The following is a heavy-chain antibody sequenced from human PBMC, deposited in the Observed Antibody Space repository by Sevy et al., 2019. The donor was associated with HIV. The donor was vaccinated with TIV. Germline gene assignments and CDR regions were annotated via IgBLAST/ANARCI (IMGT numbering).Heavy chain of an antibody. D-gene: IGHD3-22*01. Sequence: GGSLRLSCATSGFTSTPYAVAWVRQAPGKGLEWVAPISGSGAITYYADSRKARLIISRDRTNNTVYLQMKRLRAEDTALYYCAKDRYYFDSSGYYYHHDAFDVWGRGTMVTVSS. CDR2: ISGSGAIT. V-gene: IGHV3-23*01. CDR1: GFTSTPYA. CDR3: AKDRYYFDSSGYYYHHDAFDV. J-gene: IGHJ3*01.